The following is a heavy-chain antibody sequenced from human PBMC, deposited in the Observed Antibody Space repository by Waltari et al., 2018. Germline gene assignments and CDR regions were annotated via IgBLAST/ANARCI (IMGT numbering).Heavy chain of an antibody. Sequence: QVQLQESGPGLVKPSETLSLTCTVSGGSISSYYWSWIRQPAGKGLEWIGRIYTSGSTNYNPSLKSRVTMSVDTSKNQCSLKLSSVTAADTAVYYCAGERWFGESPTKTYWGQGTLVTVSS. V-gene: IGHV4-4*07. CDR3: AGERWFGESPTKTY. D-gene: IGHD3-10*01. J-gene: IGHJ4*02. CDR1: GGSISSYY. CDR2: IYTSGST.